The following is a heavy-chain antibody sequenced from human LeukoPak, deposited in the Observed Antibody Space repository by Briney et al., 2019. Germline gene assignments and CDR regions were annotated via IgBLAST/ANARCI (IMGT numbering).Heavy chain of an antibody. D-gene: IGHD1-26*01. Sequence: GGSLRLSCAASGFSFSSYAMTWVRQAPGKGLEWVSGISGSGGSTYYADSVKGRFTISRDSSKSTLYLQMNSLRAEDTAVYYCARDQVGATAMGYWGQGTLVTVSS. J-gene: IGHJ4*02. V-gene: IGHV3-23*01. CDR1: GFSFSSYA. CDR3: ARDQVGATAMGY. CDR2: ISGSGGST.